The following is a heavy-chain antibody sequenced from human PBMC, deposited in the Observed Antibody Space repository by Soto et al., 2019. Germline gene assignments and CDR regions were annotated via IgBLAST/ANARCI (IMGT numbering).Heavy chain of an antibody. V-gene: IGHV4-59*08. Sequence: QVQLQESGPGLVKPSETLSLTCTVSGGSISSYYWSWIRQPPGKGLEWIGYIYYSGSTNYNPSLNSRAPITXDTSKNQFSLKLSSVTAADTAVYYCARRWGTTFDFWGQGTLVTVSP. J-gene: IGHJ4*02. CDR3: ARRWGTTFDF. D-gene: IGHD3-16*01. CDR2: IYYSGST. CDR1: GGSISSYY.